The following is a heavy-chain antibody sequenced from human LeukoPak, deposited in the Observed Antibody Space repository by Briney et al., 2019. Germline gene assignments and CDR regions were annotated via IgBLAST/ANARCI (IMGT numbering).Heavy chain of an antibody. D-gene: IGHD3-16*02. CDR1: GYSFTSYW. V-gene: IGHV5-51*01. CDR2: IYPGDSDT. CDR3: ARYAFGGVIATDY. J-gene: IGHJ4*02. Sequence: GGSLQISCKGSGYSFTSYWIGWVRRMPGKGLEWMGIIYPGDSDTRYSPSFQGQVTISADKSISTAYLQWSSLKASDTAMYYCARYAFGGVIATDYWGQGTLVTVSS.